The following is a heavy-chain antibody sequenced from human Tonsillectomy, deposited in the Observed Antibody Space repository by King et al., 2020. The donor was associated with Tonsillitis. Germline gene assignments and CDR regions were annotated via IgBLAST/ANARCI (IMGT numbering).Heavy chain of an antibody. V-gene: IGHV1-18*01. Sequence: QLVQSGAEVKKPGASVKVSCKASGFTFTGSGFNWVRQAPGQGLEWMGWISAYNGETNYLNNLQGSVTMTTDTSTSTTYMELRSLRSDDTAVYYCARARAQQLAEGFDYWGQGTLVTVSS. D-gene: IGHD6-13*01. J-gene: IGHJ4*02. CDR2: ISAYNGET. CDR3: ARARAQQLAEGFDY. CDR1: GFTFTGSG.